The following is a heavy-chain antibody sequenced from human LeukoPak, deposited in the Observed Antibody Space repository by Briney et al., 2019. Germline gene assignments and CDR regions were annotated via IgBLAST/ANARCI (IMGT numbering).Heavy chain of an antibody. CDR2: ITSDGSDI. D-gene: IGHD3-10*02. CDR1: GFTFSSYW. CDR3: AELGITMIGGV. J-gene: IGHJ6*04. Sequence: GGSLRLSCAGSGFTFSSYWMHWVRQAPGKGLVWVSRITSDGSDIVYADSVKGRFTISRDNAKNSLYLQMNSLRAEDTAVYYCAELGITMIGGVWGKGTTVTISS. V-gene: IGHV3-74*01.